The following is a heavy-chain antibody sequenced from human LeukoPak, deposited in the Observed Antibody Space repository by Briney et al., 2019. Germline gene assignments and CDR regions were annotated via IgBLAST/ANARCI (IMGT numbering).Heavy chain of an antibody. V-gene: IGHV1-8*03. Sequence: ASVKVSCKASGYTFISYDISWVRQATGQGLEWMGWTNPNSGNTGYAQKFQGRVTITRNTSISTAYMELSSLRSEDTAVYYCARGTSIFRVLDDAFDIWGQGTMVTVSS. CDR2: TNPNSGNT. D-gene: IGHD3-3*01. J-gene: IGHJ3*02. CDR1: GYTFISYD. CDR3: ARGTSIFRVLDDAFDI.